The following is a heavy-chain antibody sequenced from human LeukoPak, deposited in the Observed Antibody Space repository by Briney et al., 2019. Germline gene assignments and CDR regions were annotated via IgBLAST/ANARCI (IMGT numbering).Heavy chain of an antibody. Sequence: GESLQISCKGSGYSFTSYWIGCGRQMPGKGLEWMGIIYTGNSDTSYSPSFQGQVTISTDKTISTAYLQWRSLKASDTAMYYCARHVRDYYDSSGFPMGFDYWGQGTLVTVSS. V-gene: IGHV5-51*01. J-gene: IGHJ4*02. D-gene: IGHD3-22*01. CDR2: IYTGNSDT. CDR1: GYSFTSYW. CDR3: ARHVRDYYDSSGFPMGFDY.